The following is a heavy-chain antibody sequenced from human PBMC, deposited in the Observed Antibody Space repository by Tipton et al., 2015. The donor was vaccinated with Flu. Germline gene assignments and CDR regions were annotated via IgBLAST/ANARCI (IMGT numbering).Heavy chain of an antibody. CDR3: ARDLKWSSAYYNPFGY. CDR2: MYYSGST. J-gene: IGHJ4*02. V-gene: IGHV4-61*10. CDR1: GASIRSDNNY. Sequence: GSLRLSCTVSGASIRSDNNYWSWIRQSAGKGLEWIGYMYYSGSTKYNPSLKSRVTISIDTSKNQFSLKLTSVTAADTAVYYCARDLKWSSAYYNPFGYWGQGTLVTVSS. D-gene: IGHD3-22*01.